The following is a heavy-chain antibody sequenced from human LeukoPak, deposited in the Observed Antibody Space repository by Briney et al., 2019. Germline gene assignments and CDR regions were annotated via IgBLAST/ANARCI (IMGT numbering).Heavy chain of an antibody. Sequence: SETLSLTCTVSGGSISSSSYYWGWIRQPPGKGLEWIGSIYYSGSTYYNPSLKSRVTISVDTSKNQFSLKLSSVTAADTAVYYCARLSRRASGIVDYWGQGTLVTVSS. CDR1: GGSISSSSYY. D-gene: IGHD3-10*01. CDR3: ARLSRRASGIVDY. V-gene: IGHV4-39*01. J-gene: IGHJ4*02. CDR2: IYYSGST.